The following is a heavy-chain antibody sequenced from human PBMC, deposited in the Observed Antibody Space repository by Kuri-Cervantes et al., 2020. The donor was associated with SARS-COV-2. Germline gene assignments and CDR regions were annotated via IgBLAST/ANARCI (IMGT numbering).Heavy chain of an antibody. Sequence: GESLKISCAASGFTFSSYSMNWVRQAPGKGLEWVSSISSSSSYIYYADSVKGRFTISRDSAKNSLYLQMNSLRAEDTALYYCASDNSGSYFREGGGFDYWGQGTLVTVSS. CDR3: ASDNSGSYFREGGGFDY. CDR1: GFTFSSYS. J-gene: IGHJ4*02. CDR2: ISSSSSYI. V-gene: IGHV3-21*04. D-gene: IGHD1-26*01.